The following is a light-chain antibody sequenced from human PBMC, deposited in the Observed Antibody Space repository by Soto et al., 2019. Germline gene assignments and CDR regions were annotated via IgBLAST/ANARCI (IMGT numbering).Light chain of an antibody. CDR1: TSNIGDNY. V-gene: IGLV1-51*01. CDR2: DNY. CDR3: GTWDTSLSNWV. Sequence: QSVLTQPPSMSAAPGQRVTISCSGTTSNIGDNYVSWYRQLPGTAPDLLIYDNYKRPSGIPDRFSGSKSGTSATLGITGPQTGDEADYYCGTWDTSLSNWVFGGGTQLTVL. J-gene: IGLJ3*02.